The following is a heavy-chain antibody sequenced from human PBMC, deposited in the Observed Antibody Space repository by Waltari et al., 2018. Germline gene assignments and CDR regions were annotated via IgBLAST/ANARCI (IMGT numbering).Heavy chain of an antibody. J-gene: IGHJ6*02. CDR1: GGTFSSYA. V-gene: IGHV1-69*08. D-gene: IGHD2-15*01. CDR2: IIPIFGTA. Sequence: QVQLVQSGAEVKKPGSSVKVSCKASGGTFSSYAISWVRQAPGQGLEWMGRIIPIFGTANYAQKFQGRVTITADKSTSTAYMELSSLRSEDTAVYYCARGRIVVVVAATPYYYYGMDVLGQGTTVTVSS. CDR3: ARGRIVVVVAATPYYYYGMDV.